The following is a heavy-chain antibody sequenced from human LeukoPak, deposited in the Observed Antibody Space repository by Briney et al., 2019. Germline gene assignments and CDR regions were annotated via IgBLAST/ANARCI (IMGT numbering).Heavy chain of an antibody. CDR1: GFIFSDHY. CDR2: ISKGSDTI. J-gene: IGHJ4*02. Sequence: GGSLRLSCTASGFIFSDHYMHWIRQAPGKGPEWLSYISKGSDTIYYADSVKGRFTISRDNSKNSLYLQMTSLRVDDTAIYFCARDGEFTTHIDHWGQGALVTVSS. V-gene: IGHV3-11*04. D-gene: IGHD1-26*01. CDR3: ARDGEFTTHIDH.